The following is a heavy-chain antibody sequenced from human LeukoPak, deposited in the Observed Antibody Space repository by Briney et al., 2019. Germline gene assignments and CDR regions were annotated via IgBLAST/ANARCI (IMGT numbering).Heavy chain of an antibody. CDR3: ATAGSLGDYK. CDR2: MNPKNGNT. Sequence: ASVKVSCKTSGYTFTTFDINWVRQAPGQGLEWMGWMNPKNGNTGYAQQFQGRVTKTRDTSKSTAYMELSRLTSEDTAVYYCATAGSLGDYKWGQGTQVSVSS. V-gene: IGHV1-8*01. J-gene: IGHJ4*02. D-gene: IGHD1-26*01. CDR1: GYTFTTFD.